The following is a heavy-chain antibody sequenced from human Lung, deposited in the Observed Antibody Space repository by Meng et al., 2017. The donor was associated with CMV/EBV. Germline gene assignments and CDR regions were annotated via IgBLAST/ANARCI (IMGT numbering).Heavy chain of an antibody. CDR2: IMPILGMA. V-gene: IGHV1-69*04. CDR3: ARDRRANYDYYGMDV. CDR1: GDTFQRYS. Sequence: SVXVSXKASGDTFQRYSITWVRQAPGQGLEWLGRIMPILGMANHAQSLQGRVTITADKPTRTSYLELRGLTSEDKDTYYGARDRRANYDYYGMDVWGQGXSVTVSS. J-gene: IGHJ6*02.